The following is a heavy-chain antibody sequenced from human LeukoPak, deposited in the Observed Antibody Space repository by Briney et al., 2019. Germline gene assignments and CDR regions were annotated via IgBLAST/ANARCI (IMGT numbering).Heavy chain of an antibody. CDR3: ARESGYYGN. CDR2: ISYGGSNK. V-gene: IGHV3-30-3*01. Sequence: GGSLRLSCAASGFTFSSYAMHWVRQAPGKGLEWVAVISYGGSNKYYADSVKGRFTISRDNSKNTLYLQMNSLRAEDTAVYYCARESGYYGNWGQGTLVTVSS. D-gene: IGHD3-3*01. CDR1: GFTFSSYA. J-gene: IGHJ4*02.